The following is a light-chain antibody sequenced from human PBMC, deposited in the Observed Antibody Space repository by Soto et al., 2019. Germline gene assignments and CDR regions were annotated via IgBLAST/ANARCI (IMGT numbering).Light chain of an antibody. CDR1: QGIRND. Sequence: DIQMTQSPASLSASIGDRVTITCRASQGIRNDLGWYQQKPGKAPKRLIYAASNLQGGVPSRFSGSGSETEFTLTISSLQPEDFATYYCQHYDNFPRAITFGQGTRLEIK. CDR3: QHYDNFPRAIT. V-gene: IGKV1-17*01. CDR2: AAS. J-gene: IGKJ5*01.